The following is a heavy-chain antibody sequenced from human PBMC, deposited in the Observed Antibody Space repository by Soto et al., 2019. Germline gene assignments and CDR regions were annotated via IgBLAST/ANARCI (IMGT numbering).Heavy chain of an antibody. CDR2: ISYDGSNK. CDR1: GFTFSSYA. J-gene: IGHJ4*02. D-gene: IGHD6-6*01. CDR3: AREKYSSSDY. Sequence: QVQLVESGGGVVQPGRSLRLSCVASGFTFSSYAMHWVRQAPGKGLEWVAVISYDGSNKYYADSVKGRFTISRDNSKNTLYLQMNSLRAEDTAVYYCAREKYSSSDYWGQGTLVTVSS. V-gene: IGHV3-30-3*01.